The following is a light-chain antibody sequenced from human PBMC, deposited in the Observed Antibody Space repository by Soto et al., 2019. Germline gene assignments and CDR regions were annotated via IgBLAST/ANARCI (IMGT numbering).Light chain of an antibody. CDR1: GSDVGGYDY. CDR3: SSHTSGSTRV. J-gene: IGLJ1*01. Sequence: QSALAQPASASASPGQSIAISCTGTGSDVGGYDYVSWYQQQPDKAPKLMIYEVTKRPSGVSNRFSGSKSGNTASLTISGLQSEDEADYYRSSHTSGSTRVFGTGTKVTVL. CDR2: EVT. V-gene: IGLV2-14*01.